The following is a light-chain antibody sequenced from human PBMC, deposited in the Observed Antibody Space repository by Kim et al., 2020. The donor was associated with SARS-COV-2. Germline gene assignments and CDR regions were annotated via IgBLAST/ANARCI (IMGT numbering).Light chain of an antibody. CDR3: QQYDSIPLT. CDR1: QSVFYSSNNKNY. J-gene: IGKJ4*01. Sequence: DIGVTQSPDSLAVSLGEGATINCRSSQSVFYSSNNKNYLAWYQQKPGQPPKRLIYWASTRESGVPDRFSGSGSGTDFTLTISSLQAEDVAVYYCQQYDSIPLTFGGGDKVEI. V-gene: IGKV4-1*01. CDR2: WAS.